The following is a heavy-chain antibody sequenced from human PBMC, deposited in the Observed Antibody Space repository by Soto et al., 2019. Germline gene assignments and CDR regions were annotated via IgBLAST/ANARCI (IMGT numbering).Heavy chain of an antibody. Sequence: QVQLVQSGAEVKKPGASVKVSCKASGYTFTSYAMHWVRQAPGQRLEWMGWINAGNGNTKYSQKFQGRVTITRDTSASTAYMELGSLRSEATAVYYCAIGPIFTGMDVWGQGTTVTVSS. J-gene: IGHJ6*02. V-gene: IGHV1-3*01. CDR1: GYTFTSYA. CDR3: AIGPIFTGMDV. CDR2: INAGNGNT.